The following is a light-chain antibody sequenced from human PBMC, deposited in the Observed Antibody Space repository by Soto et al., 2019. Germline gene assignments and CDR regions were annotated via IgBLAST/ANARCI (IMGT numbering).Light chain of an antibody. CDR2: SHS. CDR3: AAWDDSLNAYV. Sequence: QSVLTQPPSASGTPGQRVAFSCSGSSSNIGANTVNWYQPLPGAAPKLLIYSHSQRPSGVPDRFSGSKSGTSASLAISGLQSDDEADYYCAAWDDSLNAYVFGTGTKVTVL. J-gene: IGLJ1*01. CDR1: SSNIGANT. V-gene: IGLV1-44*01.